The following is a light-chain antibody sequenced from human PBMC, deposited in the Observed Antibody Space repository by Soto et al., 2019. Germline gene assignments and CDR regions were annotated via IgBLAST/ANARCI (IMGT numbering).Light chain of an antibody. J-gene: IGKJ5*01. Sequence: DIVMTQSPDSLAVSLGERATINCKSSQRVLYSSNNKNYLTWYQQKPGQPPKLLIYWASTRESGVPDRFSGSGSGTDFTLTISRLQAEDVAVYYCQQYYSTPITFGQGTRLEIK. CDR3: QQYYSTPIT. CDR2: WAS. CDR1: QRVLYSSNNKNY. V-gene: IGKV4-1*01.